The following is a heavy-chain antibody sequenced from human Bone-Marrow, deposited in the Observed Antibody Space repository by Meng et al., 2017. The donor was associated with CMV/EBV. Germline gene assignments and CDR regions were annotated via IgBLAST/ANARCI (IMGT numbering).Heavy chain of an antibody. Sequence: SETLSLTCAISGDSVSSNSVAWNWIRQSPSRGLEWLGRTYYRSKWYNDYAVSVESRITIKPDTSKNQFSLQLNSVTPEDTAVYYCARVGVGYSSGWPHGMDVWGQGTKVTVS. V-gene: IGHV6-1*01. CDR1: GDSVSSNSVA. J-gene: IGHJ6*02. CDR3: ARVGVGYSSGWPHGMDV. CDR2: TYYRSKWYN. D-gene: IGHD6-19*01.